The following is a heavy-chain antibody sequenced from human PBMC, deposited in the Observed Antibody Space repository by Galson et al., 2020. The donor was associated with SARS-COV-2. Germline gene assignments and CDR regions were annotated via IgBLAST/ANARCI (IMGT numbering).Heavy chain of an antibody. J-gene: IGHJ3*01. D-gene: IGHD2-15*01. V-gene: IGHV3-48*03. CDR3: AREDDCSGGSCYSGRGAFDF. CDR2: IRSSGSAI. Sequence: GESLKISCSASGFTFNHYEMIWVPRAPGRGLEWLSYIRSSGSAIYYSDSVKRRFTISRDNAMHSLSLQRNSLRAEDTAVYYCAREDDCSGGSCYSGRGAFDFWGKGTMVTVSS. CDR1: GFTFNHYE.